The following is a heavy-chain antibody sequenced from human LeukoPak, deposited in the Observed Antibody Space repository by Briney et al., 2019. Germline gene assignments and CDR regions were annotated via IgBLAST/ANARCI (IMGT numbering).Heavy chain of an antibody. CDR1: GGSISSYY. V-gene: IGHV4-59*08. Sequence: SETLSLTCTVSGGSISSYYWSWIRQPPGKGLEWIGYIYYSGSTYYNPSLKSRATISVDTSKNQFSLKLSSVTAADTAVYYCARQSSRNDYYYYYYMDVWGKGTTVTVSS. CDR2: IYYSGST. CDR3: ARQSSRNDYYYYYYMDV. D-gene: IGHD1-14*01. J-gene: IGHJ6*03.